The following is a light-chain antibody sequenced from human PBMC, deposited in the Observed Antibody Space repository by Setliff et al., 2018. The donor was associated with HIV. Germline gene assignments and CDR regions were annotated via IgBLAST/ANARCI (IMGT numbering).Light chain of an antibody. J-gene: IGLJ2*01. CDR1: SSDVGGYNY. Sequence: QSALAQPASVSGSPGQSITISCIGTSSDVGGYNYVSWYQQHPGKAPKLMICDVTNRPSGVSDRFSGSKSGNTASLTISGLQAEDEADYYCCSYTSSNTVLFGGGTKVTVL. CDR3: CSYTSSNTVL. CDR2: DVT. V-gene: IGLV2-14*03.